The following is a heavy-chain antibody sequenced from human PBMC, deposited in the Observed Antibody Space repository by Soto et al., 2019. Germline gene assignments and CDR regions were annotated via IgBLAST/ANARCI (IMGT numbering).Heavy chain of an antibody. Sequence: GGSLRLSCAASGFTLSSHVMHWVRQAPGKGLEWVADISKDGSNVYYADSVKGRFTISRDNSKNTLYLQMNSLTAEDTAVYYCARDRYWNYDYWGQGTLVTVSS. V-gene: IGHV3-30*04. CDR1: GFTLSSHV. CDR2: ISKDGSNV. J-gene: IGHJ4*02. D-gene: IGHD1-7*01. CDR3: ARDRYWNYDY.